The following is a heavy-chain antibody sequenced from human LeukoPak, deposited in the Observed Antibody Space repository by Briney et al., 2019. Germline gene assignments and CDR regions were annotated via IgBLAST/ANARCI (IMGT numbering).Heavy chain of an antibody. CDR1: GYTFTSYD. CDR3: ARGRRLTGYYDFDY. D-gene: IGHD3-9*01. J-gene: IGHJ4*02. CDR2: MNPNSGNT. Sequence: ASVKVSCKASGYTFTSYDVNWVRQATGQGLEWMGWMNPNSGNTGYAQKFQGRVTMTRNTSISTAYMELSSLRSEDTAVYYCARGRRLTGYYDFDYWGQGTLVTVSS. V-gene: IGHV1-8*01.